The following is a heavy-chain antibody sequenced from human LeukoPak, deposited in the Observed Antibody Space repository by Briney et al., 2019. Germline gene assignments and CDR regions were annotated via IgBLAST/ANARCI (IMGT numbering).Heavy chain of an antibody. J-gene: IGHJ4*02. D-gene: IGHD5-24*01. Sequence: ASVKVSCKASAYTFTSYGINWVRQAPGQGLEWMGWNSAYNGNTNYAQELQGRVTMTTDTSTTTAYMELRSLRSDDTAVYYCARPQEEDGYNYNWAFDYWGQGTLVTVSS. CDR2: NSAYNGNT. V-gene: IGHV1-18*01. CDR1: AYTFTSYG. CDR3: ARPQEEDGYNYNWAFDY.